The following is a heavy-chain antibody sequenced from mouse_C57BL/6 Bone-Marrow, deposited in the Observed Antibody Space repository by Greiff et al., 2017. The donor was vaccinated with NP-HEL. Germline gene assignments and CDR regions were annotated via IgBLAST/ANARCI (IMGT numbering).Heavy chain of an antibody. CDR3: AISGPGPY. CDR2: IYPRSGNT. Sequence: QVQLQQSGAELARPGASVKLSCKASGYTFTSYGISWVKQRTGQGLEWIGEIYPRSGNTYYNEKFKGKATLTADKSSSTAYMELRLLTSEDSAVYFCAISGPGPYWGQGTSVTVSS. D-gene: IGHD4-1*01. J-gene: IGHJ4*01. V-gene: IGHV1-81*01. CDR1: GYTFTSYG.